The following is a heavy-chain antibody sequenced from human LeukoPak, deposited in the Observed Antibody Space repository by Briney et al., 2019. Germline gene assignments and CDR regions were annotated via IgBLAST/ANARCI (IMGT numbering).Heavy chain of an antibody. CDR2: IYTSGST. D-gene: IGHD6-13*01. CDR3: ARSSGYTSNWPPLDY. J-gene: IGHJ4*02. CDR1: GGSISSDY. V-gene: IGHV4-4*09. Sequence: PSETLSLTCTVSGGSISSDYWNWIRQPPGKGLEWIGYIYTSGSTNYNPSLKSRVTISVDTSKNQFSLKLSSVTAADTAVYFCARSSGYTSNWPPLDYWGQGTLVTVSS.